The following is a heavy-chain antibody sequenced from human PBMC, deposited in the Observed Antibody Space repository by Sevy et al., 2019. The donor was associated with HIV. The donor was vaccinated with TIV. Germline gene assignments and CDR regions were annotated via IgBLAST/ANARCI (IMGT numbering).Heavy chain of an antibody. V-gene: IGHV3-30*04. CDR3: ARDAPDSGYDA. J-gene: IGHJ4*02. D-gene: IGHD5-12*01. CDR1: GFTFSSYA. Sequence: GGSLRLSCAASGFTFSSYAMHWVRQPPGKGLEWVAVISYDGSNKYYADSVKGRFTISRDNSKNTLYLQMNSLRAEDTAVYYCARDAPDSGYDAWGQGTLVTVSS. CDR2: ISYDGSNK.